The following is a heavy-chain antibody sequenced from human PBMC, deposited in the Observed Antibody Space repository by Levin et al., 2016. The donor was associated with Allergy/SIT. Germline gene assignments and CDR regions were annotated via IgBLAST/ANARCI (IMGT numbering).Heavy chain of an antibody. V-gene: IGHV1-46*01. J-gene: IGHJ4*02. Sequence: WVRQAPGQGLEWMGRMCPSDGSISYAEKFQGRVTMTRDTSTSTAYMELSSLRSEDTAMYYCGRVLGLHIVVARGQGTLVTVSS. CDR3: GRVLGLHIVVA. CDR2: MCPSDGSI. D-gene: IGHD2-2*01.